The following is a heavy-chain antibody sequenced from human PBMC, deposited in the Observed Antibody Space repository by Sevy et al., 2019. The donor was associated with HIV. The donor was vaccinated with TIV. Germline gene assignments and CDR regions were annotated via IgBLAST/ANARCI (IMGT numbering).Heavy chain of an antibody. CDR1: GFTFSSYA. J-gene: IGHJ4*02. D-gene: IGHD3-10*02. V-gene: IGHV3-23*01. CDR2: FSFGCGKI. CDR3: AREGCSKPHDY. Sequence: GGSLRLSCAASGFTFSSYAMSWVRQAPGKGLEWVSTFSFGCGKINYEDSVKGRFTISKDNSKNTLYLQMHSLRAEDTAVYYCAREGCSKPHDYWGQGTLVTVSS.